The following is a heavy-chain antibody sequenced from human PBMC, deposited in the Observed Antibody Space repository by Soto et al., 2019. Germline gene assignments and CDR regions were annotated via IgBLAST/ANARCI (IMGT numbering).Heavy chain of an antibody. D-gene: IGHD3-3*01. J-gene: IGHJ4*02. Sequence: PGGSLRLSCAASGFTFSSYSMNWVRQAPGKGLEWVSSISSSSSYIYYADSVKGRFTISRDNAKNSLYLQMNSLRAEDTAVYYCARDRRSDFWSGYYIDYWGQGTLVTVSS. V-gene: IGHV3-21*01. CDR3: ARDRRSDFWSGYYIDY. CDR2: ISSSSSYI. CDR1: GFTFSSYS.